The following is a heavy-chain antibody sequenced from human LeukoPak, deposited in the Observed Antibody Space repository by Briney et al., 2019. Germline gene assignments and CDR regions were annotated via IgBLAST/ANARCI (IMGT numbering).Heavy chain of an antibody. J-gene: IGHJ4*02. CDR1: GFTFSNNA. Sequence: GGSLRLSCAASGFTFSNNAMSWVRQAPGKGLEWVSGISGSGGNTYYAGSVKGRFTISRDNSKNTLYLQMNSLRAEDTAVYYCARAALGGYTLDYWGQGTRVTVSS. CDR3: ARAALGGYTLDY. V-gene: IGHV3-23*01. D-gene: IGHD6-25*01. CDR2: ISGSGGNT.